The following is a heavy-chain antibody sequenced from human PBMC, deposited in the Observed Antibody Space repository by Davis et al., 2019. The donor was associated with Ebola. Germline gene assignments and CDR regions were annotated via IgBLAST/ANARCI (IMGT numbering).Heavy chain of an antibody. CDR1: GFTFSSYS. J-gene: IGHJ5*02. D-gene: IGHD4-17*01. Sequence: GESLKISCAASGFTFSSYSMNWVRQAPGKGLEWVSSISSSSSYIYYADSVKGRFTISRDNSKNTLYLQMNSLRAEDTAVYYCAKGLTTVINNWFDPWGQGTLVTVSS. CDR3: AKGLTTVINNWFDP. CDR2: ISSSSSYI. V-gene: IGHV3-21*04.